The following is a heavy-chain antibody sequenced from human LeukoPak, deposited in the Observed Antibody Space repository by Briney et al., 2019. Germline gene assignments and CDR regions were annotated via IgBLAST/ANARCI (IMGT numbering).Heavy chain of an antibody. CDR1: GFTFSSNA. Sequence: GRSLRLSCAASGFTFSSNAMHWVRQAPGKGLEWVVVISYDGSNKYYADSVKGRFTISRDNSKNTLYLQMNSLRAEDTAVYYCAIDHASWLQSYFFHYWGQGTLVTVSS. J-gene: IGHJ4*02. CDR3: AIDHASWLQSYFFHY. D-gene: IGHD5-24*01. CDR2: ISYDGSNK. V-gene: IGHV3-30-3*01.